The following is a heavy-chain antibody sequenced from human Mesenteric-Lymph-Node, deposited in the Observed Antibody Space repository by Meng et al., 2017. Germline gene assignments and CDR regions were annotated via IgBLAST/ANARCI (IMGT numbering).Heavy chain of an antibody. CDR1: GGSISSGSYY. CDR3: ARAKQQPPLGLVDAFDI. CDR2: IYTSGST. Sequence: SETLSLTCTVSGGSISSGSYYWSWIRQPAGKGLEWIGRIYTSGSTNYNPSLKSRVTISVDTSKNQFSLKLSSVTAADTAVYYCARAKQQPPLGLVDAFDIWGQGTMVTVSS. D-gene: IGHD6-13*01. V-gene: IGHV4-61*02. J-gene: IGHJ3*02.